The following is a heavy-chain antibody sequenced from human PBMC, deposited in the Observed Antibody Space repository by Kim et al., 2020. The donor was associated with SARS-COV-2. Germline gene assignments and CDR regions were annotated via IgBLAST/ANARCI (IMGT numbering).Heavy chain of an antibody. J-gene: IGHJ4*02. D-gene: IGHD1-26*01. CDR3: ARDFSPGGYTGDY. Sequence: YARSAKGRFNISRDKSKNTKNLQVNDLRAEDTAVYYGARDFSPGGYTGDYWGQGTLVTVSS. V-gene: IGHV3-30*03.